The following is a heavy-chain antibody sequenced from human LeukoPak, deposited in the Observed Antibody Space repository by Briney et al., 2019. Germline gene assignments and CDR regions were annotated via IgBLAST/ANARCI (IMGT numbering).Heavy chain of an antibody. D-gene: IGHD3-10*01. V-gene: IGHV3-33*01. Sequence: GGSLRLSCAASGFTFSSYGMHWVRQAPGKGLEWVAVIWYDGSNKYYADSVKGRFTISRDNSKNTLYLQMNSLRAEDTAVYYCGRDSIGAYGSGCYSHYFDYWGQGTLVTVSS. CDR1: GFTFSSYG. J-gene: IGHJ4*02. CDR2: IWYDGSNK. CDR3: GRDSIGAYGSGCYSHYFDY.